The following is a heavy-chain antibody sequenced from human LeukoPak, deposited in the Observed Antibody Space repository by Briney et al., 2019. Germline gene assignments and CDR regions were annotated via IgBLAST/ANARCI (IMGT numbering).Heavy chain of an antibody. CDR2: IKQDGSEK. CDR1: GFTFRSYA. CDR3: GRFTRSGDSVY. V-gene: IGHV3-7*04. J-gene: IGHJ4*02. Sequence: GGSLRLSCAASGFTFRSYAMSWVRQAPGKGLEWVANIKQDGSEKQYVDSVKGRFAISRDNAENSLYLQMNSLKAEDTAVYYCGRFTRSGDSVYWGQGTLVTVSS. D-gene: IGHD7-27*01.